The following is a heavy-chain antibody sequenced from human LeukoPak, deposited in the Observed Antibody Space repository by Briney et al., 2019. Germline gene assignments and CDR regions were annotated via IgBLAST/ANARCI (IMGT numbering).Heavy chain of an antibody. CDR3: ARGVSGWYFL. V-gene: IGHV1-18*04. Sequence: GGSVRVSCAASGYTFSSYGMSWVRQAPGQGLEWMGWISAYRGNTNYAQKLQGRFTMTTDTSTSTAYMELRSLRSDDTAVYYCARGVSGWYFLWCQGTLVTVSS. CDR1: GYTFSSYG. D-gene: IGHD6-19*01. J-gene: IGHJ4*02. CDR2: ISAYRGNT.